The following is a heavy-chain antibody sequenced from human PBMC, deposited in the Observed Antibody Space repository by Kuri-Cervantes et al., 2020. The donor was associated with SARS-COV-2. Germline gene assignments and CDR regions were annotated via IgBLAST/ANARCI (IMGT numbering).Heavy chain of an antibody. D-gene: IGHD6-13*01. J-gene: IGHJ4*02. Sequence: SEILSLTCAVSGGSISSDGYSWSWLRQPPGKGLEWIGYICHSGSTYYTPSLQSRVTISVDRSKNQFSLKLSSVTAADTAVYYCARGQYSSSWYSNLDYWGQGTLVTVSS. CDR2: ICHSGST. V-gene: IGHV4-30-2*01. CDR3: ARGQYSSSWYSNLDY. CDR1: GGSISSDGYS.